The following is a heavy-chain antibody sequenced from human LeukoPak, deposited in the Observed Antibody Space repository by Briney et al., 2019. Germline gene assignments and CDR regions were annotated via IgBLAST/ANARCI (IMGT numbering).Heavy chain of an antibody. J-gene: IGHJ4*02. V-gene: IGHV4-59*01. D-gene: IGHD5-24*01. Sequence: SETLSLTCTVSGGSISSYCWSWIRQPPGKGLEWIGYIYYSGSTNYNPSLKSRVTISVDTSKNQFSLKLSSVTAADTAVYYCARGGEMATTPRFDYWGQGTLVTVSS. CDR1: GGSISSYC. CDR3: ARGGEMATTPRFDY. CDR2: IYYSGST.